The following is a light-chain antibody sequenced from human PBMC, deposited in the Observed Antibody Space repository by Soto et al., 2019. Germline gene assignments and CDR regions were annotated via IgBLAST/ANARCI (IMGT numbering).Light chain of an antibody. CDR2: DVS. Sequence: QSALTQPASVSGSPGQSITISCTGTSSDVGGYNYVSWYQHHPGKAPKLMIFDVSNRPSGVSNRFSGSKSGNTASLTISGLQAEDEADYYCGSYTASSTYVFGTGTKLTVL. J-gene: IGLJ1*01. V-gene: IGLV2-14*03. CDR1: SSDVGGYNY. CDR3: GSYTASSTYV.